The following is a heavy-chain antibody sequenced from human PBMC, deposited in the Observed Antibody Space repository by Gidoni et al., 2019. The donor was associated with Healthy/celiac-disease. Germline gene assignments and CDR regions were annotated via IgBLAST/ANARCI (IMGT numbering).Heavy chain of an antibody. J-gene: IGHJ5*02. Sequence: EVQLVESGGGLVKPGGSLRLSCAASGFPFSSHRINWVRQAPGKGLEWVSSISSSSSYIYYADSVKGRFTISRDNAKNSLYLQMNSLRAEDTAVYYCARAPTEMDILTGYYHNWFDPWGQGTLVTVSS. D-gene: IGHD3-9*01. CDR3: ARAPTEMDILTGYYHNWFDP. CDR2: ISSSSSYI. CDR1: GFPFSSHR. V-gene: IGHV3-21*01.